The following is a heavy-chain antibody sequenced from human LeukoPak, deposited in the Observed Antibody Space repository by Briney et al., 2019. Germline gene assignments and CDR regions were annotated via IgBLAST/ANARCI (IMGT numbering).Heavy chain of an antibody. CDR3: GAGVYFIDY. D-gene: IGHD6-19*01. CDR2: IWFDGSNK. CDR1: GFSFRNYG. Sequence: PGRSLRLSCATSGFSFRNYGMHWVRQAPGKGLEWVAVIWFDGSNKYYADSVKGRFTISRDNSKNTLYLQMDSLSPEDTAVYYCGAGVYFIDYWGQGTRVTVSS. V-gene: IGHV3-33*01. J-gene: IGHJ4*02.